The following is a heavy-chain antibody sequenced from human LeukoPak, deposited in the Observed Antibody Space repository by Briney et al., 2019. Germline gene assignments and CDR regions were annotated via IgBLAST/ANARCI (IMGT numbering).Heavy chain of an antibody. CDR3: ARVRYYDSSGPTGPFDY. V-gene: IGHV3-21*01. J-gene: IGHJ4*02. CDR1: GFTFNSYS. Sequence: GGSLRLSCAASGFTFNSYSMNWVRQAPGKGLEWVSSISGSNSYIYYADSMKGRFTISRDNAKNSLYLQMNSLRAEDTAIYYCARVRYYDSSGPTGPFDYWGQGNLVTVSS. CDR2: ISGSNSYI. D-gene: IGHD3-22*01.